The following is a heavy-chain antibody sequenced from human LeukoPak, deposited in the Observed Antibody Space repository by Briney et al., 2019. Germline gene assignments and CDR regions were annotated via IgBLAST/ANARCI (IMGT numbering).Heavy chain of an antibody. D-gene: IGHD3-10*01. J-gene: IGHJ6*03. V-gene: IGHV4-34*01. CDR3: ARRGQPHYYMDV. CDR2: INHSGST. Sequence: SETLSLTCTVSGGSISSYYWSWIRQPPGKGLEWIGKINHSGSTNYSPSLKSRVTISVDTSKNQFPLKLSSVTAADTAVYYCARRGQPHYYMDVWGKGTTVTVSS. CDR1: GGSISSYY.